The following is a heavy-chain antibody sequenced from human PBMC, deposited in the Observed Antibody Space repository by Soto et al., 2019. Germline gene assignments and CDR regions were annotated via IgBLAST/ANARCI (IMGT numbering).Heavy chain of an antibody. CDR1: GGSISSAGYY. CDR2: VFYSGST. V-gene: IGHV4-31*03. D-gene: IGHD2-21*01. CDR3: ARWPGVVSGQCYDGMDV. J-gene: IGHJ6*02. Sequence: QVQLQESGPGLVKPSQTLSLTCTVSGGSISSAGYYWSWIRQHPGKGLEWIGYVFYSGSTYYNPSLKSRVSISVDTSKTQFSLTLTSVTAADTAVYYCARWPGVVSGQCYDGMDVWGQGTTVTVSS.